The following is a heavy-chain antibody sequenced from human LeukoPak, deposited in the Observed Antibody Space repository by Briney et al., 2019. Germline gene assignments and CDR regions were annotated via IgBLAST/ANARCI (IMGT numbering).Heavy chain of an antibody. J-gene: IGHJ4*02. D-gene: IGHD6-6*01. CDR2: ISPTGSTT. V-gene: IGHV3-74*01. CDR1: GFTFNNAW. Sequence: PGGSLRLSCAASGFTFNNAWMNWVRQAPGKGLEWVSRISPTGSTTSYADSVKGRFTVSRDNAKNTLYLQVNNLRAEDTAVYYCARGPNSNWSGLDFWGQGTLLTVSS. CDR3: ARGPNSNWSGLDF.